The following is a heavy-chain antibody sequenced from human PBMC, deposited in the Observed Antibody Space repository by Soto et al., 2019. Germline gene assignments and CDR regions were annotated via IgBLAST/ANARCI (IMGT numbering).Heavy chain of an antibody. J-gene: IGHJ3*02. CDR3: ARGDYYDSSGYYYVGAFDI. CDR1: GGTFSSYA. D-gene: IGHD3-22*01. CDR2: IIPIFGTA. V-gene: IGHV1-69*13. Sequence: ASVKVSCKASGGTFSSYAISWVRQAPGQGLEWMGGIIPIFGTANYAQKFQGRVTITADESTSTAYMELSSLRSEDTAVYYCARGDYYDSSGYYYVGAFDIWGQGTMVTVSS.